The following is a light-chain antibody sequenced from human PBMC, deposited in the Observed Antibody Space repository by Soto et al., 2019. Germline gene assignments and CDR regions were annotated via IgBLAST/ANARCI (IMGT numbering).Light chain of an antibody. CDR2: DVT. CDR1: SSDVGGYNC. J-gene: IGLJ1*01. V-gene: IGLV2-11*01. Sequence: QSALTQPRSVSGSPGQSVTISCTGTSSDVGGYNCVSWYQQHPGKAPQLMIYDVTKRPSGVPDRFSGSKSGNTASLTISGLQAEDEADYYCCSHSASYTFVFGTGTKLTVL. CDR3: CSHSASYTFV.